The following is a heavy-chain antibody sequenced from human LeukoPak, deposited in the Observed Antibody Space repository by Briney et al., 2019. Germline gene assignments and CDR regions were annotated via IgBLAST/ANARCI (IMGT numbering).Heavy chain of an antibody. V-gene: IGHV3-23*01. Sequence: TGGSLRLSCAASGFTFSSYAMSWVRQAPGKGLEWVSAISGSGGSTYYADSVKGRFTISRDNSENTLYLQMNSLRAEDTAVYYCAKKGNILTGYTYFDYWGQGTLVTVSS. CDR3: AKKGNILTGYTYFDY. D-gene: IGHD3-9*01. CDR1: GFTFSSYA. CDR2: ISGSGGST. J-gene: IGHJ4*02.